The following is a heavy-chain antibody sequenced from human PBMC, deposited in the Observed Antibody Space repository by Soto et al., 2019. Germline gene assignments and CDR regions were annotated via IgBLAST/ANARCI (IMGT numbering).Heavy chain of an antibody. V-gene: IGHV1-18*01. CDR2: ISAFNGNT. D-gene: IGHD3-3*01. J-gene: IGHJ6*03. Sequence: ASVKVSCKASGYTFTSYGISWVRQAPGQGLEWMGWISAFNGNTNYAQKLQGRVTMTTDTSTSTAYMELRSLRSDDTAVYYCARDPTIFGVVIGRYMDVWGKGTTVTVSS. CDR3: ARDPTIFGVVIGRYMDV. CDR1: GYTFTSYG.